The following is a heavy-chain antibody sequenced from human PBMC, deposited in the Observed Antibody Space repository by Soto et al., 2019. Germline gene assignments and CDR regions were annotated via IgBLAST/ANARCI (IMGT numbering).Heavy chain of an antibody. V-gene: IGHV4-59*01. J-gene: IGHJ6*02. CDR2: IYYSGST. CDR3: ARDRSGCDYRDYYYGMDV. Sequence: SETLSLTCTVSGGSISSYYWSWIRQPPGKGLEWIGYIYYSGSTNYNPSLKSRVTISVDTSKNQFSLKLSSVTAADTAVYYCARDRSGCDYRDYYYGMDVWGQGTTVTVSS. CDR1: GGSISSYY. D-gene: IGHD5-12*01.